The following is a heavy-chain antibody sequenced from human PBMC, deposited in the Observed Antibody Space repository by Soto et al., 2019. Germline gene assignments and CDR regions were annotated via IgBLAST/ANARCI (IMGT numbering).Heavy chain of an antibody. CDR1: NETLTTYG. D-gene: IGHD6-6*01. J-gene: IGHJ6*02. Sequence: QVHLVQSGAEVKKPGASVKVSCKASNETLTTYGISWVRQAPGQGLEWMGWVSGYSGHSCSAQEFQDRVIMTTDTSTNTAYMELRSLTSDDSAVYFCARDSSSSGYYYGMDVWGQGTTVTVSS. CDR3: ARDSSSSGYYYGMDV. V-gene: IGHV1-18*01. CDR2: VSGYSGHS.